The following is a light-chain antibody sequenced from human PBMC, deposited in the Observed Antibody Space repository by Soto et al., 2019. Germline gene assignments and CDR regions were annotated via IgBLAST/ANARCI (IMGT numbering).Light chain of an antibody. Sequence: EMILTQSPDTLSLSPVERATLSCRASQTVSSNYLSWCQQRPGQAPRLLIYGASTRAAGIPERFSGSGSGTDFTLTITRLEPEDSEVYFCQQYTGQPTTFGQGTRLEIK. CDR2: GAS. CDR3: QQYTGQPTT. V-gene: IGKV3-20*01. CDR1: QTVSSNY. J-gene: IGKJ5*01.